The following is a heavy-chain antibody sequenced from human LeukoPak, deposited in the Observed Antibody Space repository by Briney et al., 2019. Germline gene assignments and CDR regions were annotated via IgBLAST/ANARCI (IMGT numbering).Heavy chain of an antibody. D-gene: IGHD6-19*01. Sequence: PGGSLRLSCAASGFTFSSYSMNWDRQAPGKGLEWISYISSGGSPTYYADSVKGRFVISRDSAKNSLYLRMNSLRAEDTAVYYCARDNSSGWSDFHYYGMDVWGQGTTVIVSS. CDR1: GFTFSSYS. CDR2: ISSGGSPT. CDR3: ARDNSSGWSDFHYYGMDV. V-gene: IGHV3-48*01. J-gene: IGHJ6*02.